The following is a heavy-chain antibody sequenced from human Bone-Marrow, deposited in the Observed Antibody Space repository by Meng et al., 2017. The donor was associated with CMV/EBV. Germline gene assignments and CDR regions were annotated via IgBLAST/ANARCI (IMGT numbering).Heavy chain of an antibody. J-gene: IGHJ4*02. D-gene: IGHD2-2*01. CDR1: GFTFSSYG. CDR2: ISGSGGST. V-gene: IGHV3-23*01. Sequence: GESLKISCAASGFTFSSYGMHWVRQAPGKGLEWVSAISGSGGSTYYADSVKGRFTISRDNSKNTLYLQMNSLRAEDTAVYYCAKAQLLPRPFDYWGQGTLVTVSS. CDR3: AKAQLLPRPFDY.